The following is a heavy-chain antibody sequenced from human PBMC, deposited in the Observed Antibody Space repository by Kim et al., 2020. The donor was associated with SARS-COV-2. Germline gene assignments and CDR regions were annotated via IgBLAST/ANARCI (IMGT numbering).Heavy chain of an antibody. CDR1: GFTFSNAW. Sequence: GGSLRHSCAASGFTFSNAWMSWVRQAPGKGLEWVGRIKSKTDGGTTDYAAPVKGRFTISRDDSKNTLYLQMNSLKTEDTAVYYCTTGGVYCSSNSCYGDYYYYGMDVWGQGTTVTVSS. J-gene: IGHJ6*02. D-gene: IGHD2-2*01. V-gene: IGHV3-15*01. CDR2: IKSKTDGGTT. CDR3: TTGGVYCSSNSCYGDYYYYGMDV.